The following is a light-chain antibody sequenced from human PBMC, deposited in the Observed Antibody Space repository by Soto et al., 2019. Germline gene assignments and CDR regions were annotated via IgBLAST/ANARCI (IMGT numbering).Light chain of an antibody. CDR2: EVN. CDR3: SAYSDIDTKV. CDR1: SSDVGAYIY. Sequence: QSVLTQPASVSGYPGQSITISCGGTSSDVGAYIYVSWYQQFPGKAPKLILYEVNNRPSEVSNRFSGSKSGTTASLTISGLQPEDEADYYCSAYSDIDTKVFGTGTKVTVL. V-gene: IGLV2-14*03. J-gene: IGLJ1*01.